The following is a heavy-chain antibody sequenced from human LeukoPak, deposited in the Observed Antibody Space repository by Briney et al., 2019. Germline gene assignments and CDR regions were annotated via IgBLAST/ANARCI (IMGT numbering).Heavy chain of an antibody. CDR3: AKDITPSAIWDSGDFYQYAMDV. CDR1: GFNLGSYG. D-gene: IGHD3/OR15-3a*01. V-gene: IGHV3-30*18. Sequence: GGSLRLSCVASGFNLGSYGMHWVRQAPGKGLEWVAVISFDGTNKYYADSLKGRFTITRDNSKNTLYLQIDSLRVEDTAVYYCAKDITPSAIWDSGDFYQYAMDVRGQGTTVTVSS. CDR2: ISFDGTNK. J-gene: IGHJ6*02.